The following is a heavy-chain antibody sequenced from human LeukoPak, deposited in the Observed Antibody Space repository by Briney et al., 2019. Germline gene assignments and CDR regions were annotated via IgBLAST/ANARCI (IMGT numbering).Heavy chain of an antibody. J-gene: IGHJ3*02. CDR1: GFTFSNYW. V-gene: IGHV3-7*03. CDR2: IKQDGSDK. Sequence: GGSLRLSCAASGFTFSNYWMGWVRQAPGKGLEWVATIKQDGSDKYYVDSVKGRFTISRDNAKNSLYLQMNSLRAEDTALYHCARALYYDFWSGSPDDAFDIWGQGTMVTVSS. CDR3: ARALYYDFWSGSPDDAFDI. D-gene: IGHD3-3*01.